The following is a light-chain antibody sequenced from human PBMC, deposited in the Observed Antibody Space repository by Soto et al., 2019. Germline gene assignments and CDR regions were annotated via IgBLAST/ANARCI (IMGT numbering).Light chain of an antibody. CDR1: SSNIGDNP. Sequence: VLTQPPSASGTPGQRITISCSGSSSNIGDNPVNWYQQLPGAAPKLLIYINDQRPSGVPDRFSGSKSGTSASLAINGLQPEDEADYYCAAWDDSLNALFGTGTKVTVL. CDR2: IND. V-gene: IGLV1-44*01. J-gene: IGLJ1*01. CDR3: AAWDDSLNAL.